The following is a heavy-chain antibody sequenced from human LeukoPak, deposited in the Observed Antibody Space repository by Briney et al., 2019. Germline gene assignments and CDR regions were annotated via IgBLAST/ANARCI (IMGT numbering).Heavy chain of an antibody. V-gene: IGHV1-69*05. CDR2: IIPIFGTA. Sequence: ASVKVSCKASRGTFSNYAISWVRQAPGQGLEWMGRIIPIFGTANYAQKFQGRVTITTDESTTTAYMELSSLRSEDTAVYYCASYDSSGYYRHDGYFDLWGRGTLVTVSS. CDR3: ASYDSSGYYRHDGYFDL. J-gene: IGHJ2*01. D-gene: IGHD3-22*01. CDR1: RGTFSNYA.